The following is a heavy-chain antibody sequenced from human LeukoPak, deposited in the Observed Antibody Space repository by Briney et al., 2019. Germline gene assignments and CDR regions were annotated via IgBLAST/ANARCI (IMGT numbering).Heavy chain of an antibody. CDR2: MNPNSGNT. J-gene: IGHJ3*02. Sequence: ASVKVSCKASGYTFTSYGISWVRQAPGQGLEWMGWMNPNSGNTGYAQKFQGRVTITRNTSISTAYMELSSLRSEDTAVYYCASALYCSSTSCYYAFDIWGQGTMVTVSS. V-gene: IGHV1-8*03. D-gene: IGHD2-2*01. CDR1: GYTFTSYG. CDR3: ASALYCSSTSCYYAFDI.